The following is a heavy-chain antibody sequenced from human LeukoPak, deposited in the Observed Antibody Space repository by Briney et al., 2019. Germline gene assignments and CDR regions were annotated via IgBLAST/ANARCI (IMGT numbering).Heavy chain of an antibody. CDR1: GGSISSYY. J-gene: IGHJ5*02. CDR2: IYYSGST. V-gene: IGHV4-59*01. D-gene: IGHD3-10*01. Sequence: SETLSLTCTVSGGSISSYYWSWIRQPPGKGLEWIGYIYYSGSTNYNPSLKSRVTISVDRSKNQFTLKLSSVTAADTAIYYCARAGAWQIDPWGQGTLVTVSS. CDR3: ARAGAWQIDP.